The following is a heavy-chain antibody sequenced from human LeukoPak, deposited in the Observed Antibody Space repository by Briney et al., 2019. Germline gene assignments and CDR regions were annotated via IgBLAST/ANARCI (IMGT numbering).Heavy chain of an antibody. J-gene: IGHJ2*01. D-gene: IGHD3-10*02. CDR1: GYTFTDYS. V-gene: IGHV1-2*02. CDR2: INPNSGGT. CDR3: ARVFHRVYFDL. Sequence: ASVKVSCKASGYTFTDYSLHWVRQAPGQGLECMGWINPNSGGTNYAQKFQGRVTMTRDTSITTAYMELSRLRSDDTAVYYCARVFHRVYFDLWGRGTLVTVSS.